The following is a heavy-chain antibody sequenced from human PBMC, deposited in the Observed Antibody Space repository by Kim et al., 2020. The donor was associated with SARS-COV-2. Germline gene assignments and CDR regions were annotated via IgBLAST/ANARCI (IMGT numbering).Heavy chain of an antibody. Sequence: GGSLRLSCAASGFTFTTFAMSWVRQAPGKGPEWVASISDNGVRTYYADSVKGRFTISRDNSKNTLYIQMNSLSADDTAVYYCAKDFGYCSSTSCYPPYGMDVWGQGTTVTVSS. J-gene: IGHJ6*02. CDR1: GFTFTTFA. V-gene: IGHV3-23*01. CDR2: ISDNGVRT. CDR3: AKDFGYCSSTSCYPPYGMDV. D-gene: IGHD2-2*03.